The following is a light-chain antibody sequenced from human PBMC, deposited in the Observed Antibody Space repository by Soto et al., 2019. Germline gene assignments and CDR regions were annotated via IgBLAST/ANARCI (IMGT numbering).Light chain of an antibody. CDR2: EGT. V-gene: IGLV2-23*01. J-gene: IGLJ1*01. CDR3: CSYAGSRTDV. Sequence: QSALTQPASVSGSPGQSITISCTGTSSDVGNYNLVSWYQHHPGKAPKLMIYEGTKRPSGVSDRFSGSKSGNTASLTISGLQAEDEADYYCCSYAGSRTDVFGTVTKLTVL. CDR1: SSDVGNYNL.